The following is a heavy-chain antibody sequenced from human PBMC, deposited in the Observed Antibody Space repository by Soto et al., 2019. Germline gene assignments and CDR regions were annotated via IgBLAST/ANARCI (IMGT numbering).Heavy chain of an antibody. Sequence: GESLKISCKGSGYSFTSYWISWVRQMPGKGLEWMGRIDPSDSYTNYSPSFQGHVTISADKSISTAYLQWSSLKASDTAMYYCARRPKRSHYYYGMDVWGQGTTVTVSS. CDR3: ARRPKRSHYYYGMDV. CDR1: GYSFTSYW. V-gene: IGHV5-10-1*01. J-gene: IGHJ6*02. CDR2: IDPSDSYT. D-gene: IGHD1-26*01.